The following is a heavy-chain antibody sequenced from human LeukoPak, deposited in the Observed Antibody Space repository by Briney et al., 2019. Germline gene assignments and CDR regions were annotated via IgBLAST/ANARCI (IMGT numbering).Heavy chain of an antibody. CDR3: AKAYSSSWEPFDY. CDR2: ISGSGGST. CDR1: GFTFSRYA. D-gene: IGHD6-13*01. V-gene: IGHV3-23*01. Sequence: GGSLRLSCAASGFTFSRYAMSWVRQAPGKGLEWVSGISGSGGSTYYADSVKGRFTISRGNSKNTLYLQMNSLRAEDTAVYYCAKAYSSSWEPFDYWGQGTLVTVSS. J-gene: IGHJ4*02.